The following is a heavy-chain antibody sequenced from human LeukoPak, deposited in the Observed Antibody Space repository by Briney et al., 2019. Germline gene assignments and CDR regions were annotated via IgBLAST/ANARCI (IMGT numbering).Heavy chain of an antibody. CDR1: GFTFDDYA. Sequence: PGGSLRLSCAASGFTFDDYAMHWVRQAPGKGLEWVSGISWNSGSIGYADSVKGRFTISRDNAKNSLYLQMNSLRAEDTALYYCAKDISYYYDSSGSFDYWGQGTLVTVSS. CDR2: ISWNSGSI. V-gene: IGHV3-9*01. CDR3: AKDISYYYDSSGSFDY. D-gene: IGHD3-22*01. J-gene: IGHJ4*02.